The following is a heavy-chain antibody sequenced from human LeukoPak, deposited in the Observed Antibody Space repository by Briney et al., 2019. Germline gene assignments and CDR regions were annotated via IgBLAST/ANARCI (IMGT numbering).Heavy chain of an antibody. Sequence: SETLSLTCTVSGGSISSTNYYWVWIRQPPGKGLEWIGSIYYTGRTYYNRSLKSRVTISVDTSKNPFSLKMRSVTAADTAVYFCARYSGGWPYYFDFRGQGARVTVSS. D-gene: IGHD6-19*01. CDR2: IYYTGRT. CDR3: ARYSGGWPYYFDF. J-gene: IGHJ4*02. CDR1: GGSISSTNYY. V-gene: IGHV4-39*01.